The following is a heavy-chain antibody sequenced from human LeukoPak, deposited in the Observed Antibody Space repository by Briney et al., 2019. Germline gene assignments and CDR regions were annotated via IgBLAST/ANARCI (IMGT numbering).Heavy chain of an antibody. J-gene: IGHJ4*02. CDR1: GGSFSGYY. CDR2: INHSGST. V-gene: IGHV4-34*01. D-gene: IGHD3-22*01. Sequence: SETLSLTCAVYGGSFSGYYWSWIRQPPGKGLEWIGEINHSGSTNYNPSLKSRVTISVDTSKNQFSLKLSSVTAADTAVYCCARSSGDYWGQGTLVTVSS. CDR3: ARSSGDY.